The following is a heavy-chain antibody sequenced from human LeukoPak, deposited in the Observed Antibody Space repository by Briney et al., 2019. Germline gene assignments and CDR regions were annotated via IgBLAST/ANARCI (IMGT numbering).Heavy chain of an antibody. Sequence: SETLSLTCTVSGGSISSGGYYWSWIRQHPGKGLEGFGYIYYSGSTYYNPSLKSRVPISVHTSKNQFSRKLSSVTAADTAVYYCARGLGGGSCYSWGQGTLVTVSS. J-gene: IGHJ4*02. CDR1: GGSISSGGYY. CDR2: IYYSGST. CDR3: ARGLGGGSCYS. V-gene: IGHV4-31*03. D-gene: IGHD2-15*01.